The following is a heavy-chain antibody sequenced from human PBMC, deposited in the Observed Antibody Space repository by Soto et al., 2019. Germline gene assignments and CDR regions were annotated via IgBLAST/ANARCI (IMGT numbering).Heavy chain of an antibody. V-gene: IGHV1-69*01. CDR1: GGTFSSYA. CDR3: AREQRDDSKGY. D-gene: IGHD3-22*01. Sequence: QVQLVQSGGEVKKPGSSVRVSCKDSGGTFSSYAISWVRQAPGQGLEWVGGIITIVGTANYAQKFQGRVTITADESTNAAYMDLSSLRSEDTAVYYCAREQRDDSKGYWGQGTLVTVSS. J-gene: IGHJ4*02. CDR2: IITIVGTA.